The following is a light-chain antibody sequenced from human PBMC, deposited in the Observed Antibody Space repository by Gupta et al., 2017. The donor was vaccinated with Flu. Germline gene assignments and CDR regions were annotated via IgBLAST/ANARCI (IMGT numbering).Light chain of an antibody. J-gene: IGKJ1*01. CDR3: QQYKNWPPWT. Sequence: EIVMTQSPATLSVSPGERATLSCRASQSVTSNLAWYQQKPGQAPRLLIYGASTRATGIPARLSGRGSGTEFTLTISSLQSEDFAVYYCQQYKNWPPWTLGQGTKVKIK. V-gene: IGKV3-15*01. CDR1: QSVTSN. CDR2: GAS.